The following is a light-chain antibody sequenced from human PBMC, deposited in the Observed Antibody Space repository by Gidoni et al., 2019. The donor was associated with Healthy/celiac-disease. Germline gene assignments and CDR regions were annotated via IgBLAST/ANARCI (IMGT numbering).Light chain of an antibody. J-gene: IGKJ3*01. CDR3: QQYDNLPPAIT. CDR1: QDISNY. Sequence: DIQMTQSPSSLSASVGDRVTITCQASQDISNYLNWYQQKPGKAPKLLIYDASNLETGVPSRFSGSVSGTDFTFTISSLQPEDIATYYCQQYDNLPPAITFGPGTKVDIK. CDR2: DAS. V-gene: IGKV1-33*01.